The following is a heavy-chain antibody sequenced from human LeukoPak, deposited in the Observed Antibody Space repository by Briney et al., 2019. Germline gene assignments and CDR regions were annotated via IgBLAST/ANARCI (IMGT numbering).Heavy chain of an antibody. J-gene: IGHJ4*02. Sequence: ASVKVSCKASGYTFTGYYMHWVRQAPGHGLEWMGWINPNSGGTNYAQKFQGWVTMTRDTSISTAYMELSRLRSDDTAVYYCARAAPTRYYYFDYWGQGTLVTVSS. CDR1: GYTFTGYY. D-gene: IGHD1-1*01. V-gene: IGHV1-2*04. CDR2: INPNSGGT. CDR3: ARAAPTRYYYFDY.